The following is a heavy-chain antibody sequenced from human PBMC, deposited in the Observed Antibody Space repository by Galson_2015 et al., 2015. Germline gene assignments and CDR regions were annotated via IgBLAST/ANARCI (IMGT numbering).Heavy chain of an antibody. CDR1: GFDFSIYR. Sequence: SLRLSCAASGFDFSIYRMNWVRQAPGKGLEWVSYIHSSGRTIHHADSVKGRFTISRDNANNLLFLQMNSLRDEDTAVYYCTRDPHALDYWGQGALVTVSS. CDR3: TRDPHALDY. J-gene: IGHJ4*02. CDR2: IHSSGRTI. V-gene: IGHV3-48*02.